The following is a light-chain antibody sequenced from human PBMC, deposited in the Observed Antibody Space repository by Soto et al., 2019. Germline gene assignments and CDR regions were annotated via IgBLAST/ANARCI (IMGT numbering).Light chain of an antibody. Sequence: SVLTQPPSAFGTPGHGVTISCSGSSSNIGSKTVNWYQQLPGTAPKLLIYSNYQRPSGVPDRFSGSKSGTSASLAISGLQSEDEADYYCSAWDASLNGYVFGTGTKVTVL. CDR2: SNY. V-gene: IGLV1-44*01. CDR3: SAWDASLNGYV. CDR1: SSNIGSKT. J-gene: IGLJ1*01.